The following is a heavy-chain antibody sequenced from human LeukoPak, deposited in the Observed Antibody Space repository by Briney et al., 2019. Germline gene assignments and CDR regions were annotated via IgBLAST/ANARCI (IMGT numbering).Heavy chain of an antibody. V-gene: IGHV4-30-4*08. CDR3: ARARHDYGQTYFDY. D-gene: IGHD4-17*01. Sequence: SETLSLTCTVSGGSIRSGDYYWSWIRQPPGKGLEWIGYIYYSGSTHYNPSLKSRVTISIDTSKNQLSLKLSSVTAADTAVYYCARARHDYGQTYFDYWGQGTLVTVSS. J-gene: IGHJ4*02. CDR2: IYYSGST. CDR1: GGSIRSGDYY.